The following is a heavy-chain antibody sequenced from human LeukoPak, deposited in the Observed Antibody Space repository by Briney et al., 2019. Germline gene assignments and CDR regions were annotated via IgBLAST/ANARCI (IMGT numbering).Heavy chain of an antibody. CDR1: GFTFSSYG. CDR2: IWYDGSNK. D-gene: IGHD5-24*01. CDR3: ARGEMATITSVLVY. V-gene: IGHV3-33*01. Sequence: GRSLRLSCAASGFTFSSYGMHWVRQAPGKGVEWVAVIWYDGSNKYYADSVKGRFTISRDNSKNTLYLQMNSLRAEDTAVYYCARGEMATITSVLVYWGQGTLVTVSS. J-gene: IGHJ4*02.